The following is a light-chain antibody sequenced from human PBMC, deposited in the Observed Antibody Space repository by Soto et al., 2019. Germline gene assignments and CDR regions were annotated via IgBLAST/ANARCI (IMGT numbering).Light chain of an antibody. CDR1: SSDVGGYNY. J-gene: IGLJ2*01. Sequence: QSALTQPASVSGSPGQSITISCTGTSSDVGGYNYVSWYQQHPGKAPKLMIYDVSNRPSGVSNRFSGSKSGNTASLTISGXXAXDEADYYCSSYTSSSVVFGGGTQLTVL. V-gene: IGLV2-14*01. CDR2: DVS. CDR3: SSYTSSSVV.